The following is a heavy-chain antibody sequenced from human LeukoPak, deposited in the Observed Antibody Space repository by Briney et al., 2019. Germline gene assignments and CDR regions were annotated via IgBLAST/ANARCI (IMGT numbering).Heavy chain of an antibody. V-gene: IGHV5-51*01. Sequence: GGSLKISCKGSGYSFTSYWIGWVRQLPGKGLEWMGIIYPGDSDTRYSPSFQGQVTISADKSISTAYLQWSSLKASDTAMYYCARLEYDSSGYCDYWGQGTLVTVSS. CDR2: IYPGDSDT. CDR3: ARLEYDSSGYCDY. D-gene: IGHD3-22*01. J-gene: IGHJ4*02. CDR1: GYSFTSYW.